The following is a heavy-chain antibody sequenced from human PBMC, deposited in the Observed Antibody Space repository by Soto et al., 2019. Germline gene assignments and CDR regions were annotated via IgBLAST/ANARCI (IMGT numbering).Heavy chain of an antibody. CDR2: IYYSGST. J-gene: IGHJ6*02. CDR3: ASLYGVRGPYYYYGMDV. CDR1: GGSISSSSYY. Sequence: QLQLQESGPGLVKPSETLSLTCTVSGGSISSSSYYWGWIRQPPGKGLEWIGSIYYSGSTYYNPTLKSRVTISVDTSKNQFSLKLSSVTAADTAVYYCASLYGVRGPYYYYGMDVWGQGTTVTVSS. V-gene: IGHV4-39*01. D-gene: IGHD4-17*01.